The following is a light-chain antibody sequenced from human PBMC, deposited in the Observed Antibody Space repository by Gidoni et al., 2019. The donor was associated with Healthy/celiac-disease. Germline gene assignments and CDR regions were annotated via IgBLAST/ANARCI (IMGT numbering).Light chain of an antibody. CDR3: GTWDSSLSAL. V-gene: IGLV1-51*01. CDR1: SANIGNNY. Sequence: QSVFPQPPSVSAAPGQKVTISCSGSSANIGNNYVSWYQQLPGTAPKLLIYDNNKRPSGIPDRFSGSKSGTSATLGITGLQTGDEADYYCGTWDSSLSALFGGGTKLTVL. J-gene: IGLJ2*01. CDR2: DNN.